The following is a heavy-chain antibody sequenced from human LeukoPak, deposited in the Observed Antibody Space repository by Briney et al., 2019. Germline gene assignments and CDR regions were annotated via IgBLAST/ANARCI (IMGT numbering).Heavy chain of an antibody. J-gene: IGHJ4*02. D-gene: IGHD2-2*01. CDR3: AKRLTSFPTFDY. CDR2: ISGSGTGT. CDR1: GFIFSSYA. Sequence: GGSLRLSCAASGFIFSSYAMSWVRQAPGKGLEWVSAISGSGTGTYYADSVKGRFTISGDNSKNTLYLQMNNLRAEDTAVYYCAKRLTSFPTFDYWGQGTLVTVSS. V-gene: IGHV3-23*01.